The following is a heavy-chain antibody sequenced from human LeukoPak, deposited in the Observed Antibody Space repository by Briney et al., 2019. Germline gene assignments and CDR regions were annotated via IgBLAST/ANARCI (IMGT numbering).Heavy chain of an antibody. CDR2: ISSSSSYI. CDR1: GFTFSSYS. V-gene: IGHV3-21*01. D-gene: IGHD3-22*01. CDR3: ARDFSGDYYDSSGYYNFGIDY. J-gene: IGHJ4*02. Sequence: GGSLRLSCAASGFTFSSYSTNLVRQAPGKGLEWVSSISSSSSYIYYADSVKGRFTISRDNAKNSLYLQMNSLRAEDTAVYYCARDFSGDYYDSSGYYNFGIDYWGQGTLVTVSS.